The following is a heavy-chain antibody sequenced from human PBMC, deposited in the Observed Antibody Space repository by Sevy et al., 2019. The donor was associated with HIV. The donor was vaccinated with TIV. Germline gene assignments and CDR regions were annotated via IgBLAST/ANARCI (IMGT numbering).Heavy chain of an antibody. CDR3: ATSPKAGQLNYYYFMDV. CDR1: GGSISSSSYY. D-gene: IGHD6-19*01. CDR2: IYYSGST. J-gene: IGHJ6*03. V-gene: IGHV4-39*01. Sequence: SETLSLTCTVSGGSISSSSYYWGWIRQPPGKGLEWIGSIYYSGSTYYNPSLKSRVTISVDTSKDQFSLKLSSVTAADTAVYYCATSPKAGQLNYYYFMDVWGKGTTVTVSS.